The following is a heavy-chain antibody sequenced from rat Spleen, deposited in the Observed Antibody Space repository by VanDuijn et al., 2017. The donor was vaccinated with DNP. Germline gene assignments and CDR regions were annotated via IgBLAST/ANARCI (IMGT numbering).Heavy chain of an antibody. J-gene: IGHJ3*01. V-gene: IGHV5-22*01. CDR2: ITYDGGST. CDR3: ARPMDYYSGGFAY. D-gene: IGHD1-1*01. CDR1: GFTFSDYY. Sequence: EAQLVESGGGLVQPGRSLKLSCAASGFTFSDYYMAWVRQAPTKGLEWVAYITYDGGSTYYRDSVKGRFTISRDNAKSTLYLQMNSLRSEDMATYYCARPMDYYSGGFAYWGQGTLVTVSS.